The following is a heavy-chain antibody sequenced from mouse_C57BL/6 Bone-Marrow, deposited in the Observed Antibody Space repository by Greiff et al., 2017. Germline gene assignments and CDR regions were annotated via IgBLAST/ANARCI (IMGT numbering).Heavy chain of an antibody. CDR3: ARASGPRAY. D-gene: IGHD6-1*01. CDR1: GYTFTSYW. V-gene: IGHV1-55*01. J-gene: IGHJ3*01. Sequence: QVQLQQPGAELVKPGASVKMSCKASGYTFTSYWITWVKQRPGQGLEWIGDIYPGSGSTNYNEKFKSKATLTVDTSSSAAYLQLSSLTSEAAAFYYCARASGPRAYWGQGTLVTVSS. CDR2: IYPGSGST.